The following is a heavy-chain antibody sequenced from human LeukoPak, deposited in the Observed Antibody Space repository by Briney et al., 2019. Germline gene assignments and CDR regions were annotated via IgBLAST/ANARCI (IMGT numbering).Heavy chain of an antibody. J-gene: IGHJ4*02. CDR1: RYTFTSYW. CDR2: IYPGDSDN. Sequence: GESLKISCQGSRYTFTSYWIGWVRQMHGKGLEWMGIIYPGDSDNRYSPSFEGQVTISADKSISTAYLQWSSLKASDTAMYYCARHIPGGSGLVKYYWGQGTLVTVSS. D-gene: IGHD3-22*01. V-gene: IGHV5-51*01. CDR3: ARHIPGGSGLVKYY.